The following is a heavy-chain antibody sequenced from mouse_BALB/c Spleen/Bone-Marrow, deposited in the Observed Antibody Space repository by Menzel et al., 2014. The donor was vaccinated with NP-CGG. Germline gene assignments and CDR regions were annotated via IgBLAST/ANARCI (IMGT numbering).Heavy chain of an antibody. CDR2: IHYSGST. V-gene: IGHV3-1*02. D-gene: IGHD1-1*02. Sequence: VQLQQSGPDLVKPSQSLSLTCTATGYSITSGYSWHWIRQLPGNKLEWMGYIHYSGSTNYNPSLKSRISITRDTSKNHFFPKLNSVTTKDTATYYCTRRGLYYGYAMDYWGQGTSVTVSS. CDR1: GYSITSGYS. CDR3: TRRGLYYGYAMDY. J-gene: IGHJ4*01.